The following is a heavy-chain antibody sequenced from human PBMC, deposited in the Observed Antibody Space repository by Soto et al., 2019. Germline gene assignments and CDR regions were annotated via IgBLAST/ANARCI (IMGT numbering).Heavy chain of an antibody. CDR3: GRGGTPIDY. CDR1: GYTFTNFG. CDR2: ISANNGNT. J-gene: IGHJ4*02. V-gene: IGHV1-18*01. D-gene: IGHD3-16*01. Sequence: QVQLVQSGAEVKKPGASVKVSCKASGYTFTNFGISWVRQAPGQGLEWMGWISANNGNTNYAQNSQGRVTMTTDTSTRTAYMEQKSLRSEETAVYYCGRGGTPIDYRGQVNLVTVSS.